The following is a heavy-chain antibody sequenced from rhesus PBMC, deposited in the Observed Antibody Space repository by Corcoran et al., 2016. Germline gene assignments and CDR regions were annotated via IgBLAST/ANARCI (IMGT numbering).Heavy chain of an antibody. Sequence: QVQLVQSGAEVKKPGSSVKVSCKASGYTFTDYYMHWVRQAPRQGLGWMGWINPYNGNTKYAQKFQGRVTMTSDTSTSTAYMELSSLRSEDTAVYYCARLEWGDLWGQGVLVTVSS. D-gene: IGHD3-34*01. CDR2: INPYNGNT. CDR3: ARLEWGDL. V-gene: IGHV1S2*01. CDR1: GYTFTDYY. J-gene: IGHJ4*01.